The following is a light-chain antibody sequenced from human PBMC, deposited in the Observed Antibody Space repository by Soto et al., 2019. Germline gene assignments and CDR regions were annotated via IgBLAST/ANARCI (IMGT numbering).Light chain of an antibody. V-gene: IGKV3-15*01. Sequence: EIVMTQSPATLSVSPGERATLSCRTSQNVNNYLAWYQQKPGQAPRLLIYGASTRATGVPVRFSGSGSGSEFTLTISSLQSEDFAVFYCHQYNAWPGTFGQGTKVAIK. CDR1: QNVNNY. CDR2: GAS. CDR3: HQYNAWPGT. J-gene: IGKJ1*01.